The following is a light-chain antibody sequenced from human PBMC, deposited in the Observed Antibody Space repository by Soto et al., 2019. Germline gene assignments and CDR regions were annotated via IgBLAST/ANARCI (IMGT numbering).Light chain of an antibody. CDR2: GAS. J-gene: IGKJ5*01. CDR3: QQYNNWLIT. CDR1: QSVSSD. Sequence: EIVMTQSPATLSVSLGERATLSCRASQSVSSDLAWYHQKPGQAPRLLIYGASTRATGIPARFSGSGSGTEFTLTISSLQSEDFAVYYCQQYNNWLITFGQGTRLEIK. V-gene: IGKV3-15*01.